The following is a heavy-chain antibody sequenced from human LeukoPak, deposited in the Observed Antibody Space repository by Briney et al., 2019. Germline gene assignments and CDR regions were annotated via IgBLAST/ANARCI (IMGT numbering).Heavy chain of an antibody. D-gene: IGHD3-22*01. CDR3: ARLKADYDKVFDI. J-gene: IGHJ3*02. CDR2: IYPGDSDT. V-gene: IGHV5-51*01. Sequence: GESLKISCQVSGYNFAAYWIGWVRQMPGKGLEWIGIIYPGDSDTRYSPSFQGQVTISADKSSNTAYLQWSSLKTSDTAMYYCARLKADYDKVFDIWGQGTMVTVSS. CDR1: GYNFAAYW.